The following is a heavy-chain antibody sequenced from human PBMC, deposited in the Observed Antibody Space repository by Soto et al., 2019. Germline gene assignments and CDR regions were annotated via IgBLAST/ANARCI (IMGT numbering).Heavy chain of an antibody. CDR2: INQSGTT. V-gene: IGHV4-34*01. CDR3: ARGRRVRGVTIRYDGTGV. J-gene: IGHJ6*02. CDR1: GGSLSGFH. Sequence: QVQLQQWGAGLLKPSETLSLTCGVYGGSLSGFHWNWIRQPPGKGLEWIGEINQSGTTNYNSSLKSRLTISVDTSKNQFSLNLTSVTAADTSVYYCARGRRVRGVTIRYDGTGVWGQGTTVTVSS. D-gene: IGHD3-10*01.